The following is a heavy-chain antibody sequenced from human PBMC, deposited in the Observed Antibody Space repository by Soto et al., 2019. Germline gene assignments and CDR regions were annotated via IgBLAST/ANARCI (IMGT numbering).Heavy chain of an antibody. V-gene: IGHV4-4*07. D-gene: IGHD3-10*01. CDR2: VYSSGTT. Sequence: SETLSLTCSVSGGSINSYWWSWIRQPAGKGLEWIGRVYSSGTTDYNPSLNSRATLSVETSRNQFSLKLSSVTAADTAVYYCARDIGSYAYGEGYWGQGIQVTV. CDR3: ARDIGSYAYGEGY. CDR1: GGSINSYW. J-gene: IGHJ4*02.